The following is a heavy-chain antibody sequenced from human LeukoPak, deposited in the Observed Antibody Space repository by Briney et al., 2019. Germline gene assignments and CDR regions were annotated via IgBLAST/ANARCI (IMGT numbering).Heavy chain of an antibody. CDR3: ARDGRRCSGGSCYSTGVDY. V-gene: IGHV4-4*07. CDR2: IYTSGST. J-gene: IGHJ4*02. D-gene: IGHD2-15*01. CDR1: GGSISSYY. Sequence: SETLSLTCTVSGGSISSYYWSWIRQPAGTGLEWIGRIYTSGSTNYNPSLKSRVTMSVDTSKNQFSLKLSSVTAADTAVYYCARDGRRCSGGSCYSTGVDYWGQGTLVTVSS.